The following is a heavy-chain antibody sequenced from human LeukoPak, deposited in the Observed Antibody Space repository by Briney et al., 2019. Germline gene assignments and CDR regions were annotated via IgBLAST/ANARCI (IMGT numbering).Heavy chain of an antibody. V-gene: IGHV3-33*01. J-gene: IGHJ3*02. Sequence: GGSLRLSCASSGFTFSSYGMHWVRQAPGKGLEWVAFIWYDGSNKYYADSVKGRFTISRDNSKNTLYLQMNSLRAEDTAVYYCARGYGDYDAFDIWGQGTMVTVSS. CDR3: ARGYGDYDAFDI. CDR1: GFTFSSYG. D-gene: IGHD4-17*01. CDR2: IWYDGSNK.